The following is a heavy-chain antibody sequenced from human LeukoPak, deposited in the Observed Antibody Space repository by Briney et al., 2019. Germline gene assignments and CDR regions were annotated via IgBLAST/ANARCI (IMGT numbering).Heavy chain of an antibody. J-gene: IGHJ4*02. Sequence: GGPLRLSCAASGFTFSSYAMSWVRQAPGKGLEWVSAISGSGGSTYYADSVKGRFTISRDNAKNSLYLQMNSLRAEDTAVYYCAREGPGLELGHFDYWGQGTLVTVSS. CDR3: AREGPGLELGHFDY. CDR2: ISGSGGST. V-gene: IGHV3-23*01. D-gene: IGHD7-27*01. CDR1: GFTFSSYA.